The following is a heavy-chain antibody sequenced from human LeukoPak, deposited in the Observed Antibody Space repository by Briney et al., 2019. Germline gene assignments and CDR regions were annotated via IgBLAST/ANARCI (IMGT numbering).Heavy chain of an antibody. V-gene: IGHV3-30-3*01. CDR3: ARDVLVTAIPYNYYGMDV. CDR2: ISYGGSNK. J-gene: IGHJ6*02. Sequence: HPGGSLRLSCAASGFTFSSYAMHWVRQAPGAGLEWVAVISYGGSNKYYADSVKGRFTISRDNSKNTLYLQMNSLRAEDTAVYYCARDVLVTAIPYNYYGMDVWGQGTTVTVSS. D-gene: IGHD2-21*02. CDR1: GFTFSSYA.